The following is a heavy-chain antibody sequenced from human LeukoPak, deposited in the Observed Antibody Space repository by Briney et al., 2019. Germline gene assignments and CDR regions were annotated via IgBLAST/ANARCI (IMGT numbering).Heavy chain of an antibody. CDR2: TRNEANSYTT. Sequence: PGGSLRLSCVVSGFTFSDHYMDWVRQAPGKGLEWVGRTRNEANSYTTEYAASVKGRFTISRDESKNSLYLQMNSLKTEDTAVYYCARVRYYGDYISDYWGQGTLVTVSS. CDR3: ARVRYYGDYISDY. J-gene: IGHJ4*02. D-gene: IGHD4-17*01. CDR1: GFTFSDHY. V-gene: IGHV3-72*01.